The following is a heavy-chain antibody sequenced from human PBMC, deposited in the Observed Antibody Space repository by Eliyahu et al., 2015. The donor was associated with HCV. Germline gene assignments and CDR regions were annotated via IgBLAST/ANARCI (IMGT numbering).Heavy chain of an antibody. V-gene: IGHV3-64D*06. CDR1: GITLXSYG. Sequence: EVQLVESGGGLVQPGGSLRLSCLASGITLXSYGXXFWVRQAPGKGLEYVAAISNNGGSTHYAESVKGRFTISRDNSKNTVYLQMSSVTAEDTAVYHCVKGGDCSSTRCHYYGLDVWGRGTTVTVSS. J-gene: IGHJ6*02. CDR2: ISNNGGST. CDR3: VKGGDCSSTRCHYYGLDV. D-gene: IGHD2-2*01.